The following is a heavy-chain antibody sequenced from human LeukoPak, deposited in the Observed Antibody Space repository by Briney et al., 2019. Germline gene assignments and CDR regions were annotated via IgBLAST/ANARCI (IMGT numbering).Heavy chain of an antibody. CDR3: AKDRSRILWAAFDI. D-gene: IGHD3-9*01. CDR2: ISWNSGSI. J-gene: IGHJ3*02. Sequence: GGSLRLSCAASGFTFDDYAMHWVRQAPGKGLEWVSGISWNSGSIGYADSVKGRFTISRDNAKNSLYLQMNSLRAEDMALYYCAKDRSRILWAAFDIWGQGTMVTVSS. V-gene: IGHV3-9*03. CDR1: GFTFDDYA.